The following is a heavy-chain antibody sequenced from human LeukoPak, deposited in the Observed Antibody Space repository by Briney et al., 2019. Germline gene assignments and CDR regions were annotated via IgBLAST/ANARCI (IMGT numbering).Heavy chain of an antibody. CDR1: GYTFTSYG. Sequence: ASVKVSCKASGYTFTSYGISWVRQAPGQGLEWMGWISAYNGNTNYAQKLQGRVTMTTDTSTSTAYMELRSLRSDDTAVYYCARDHRLLTTGTTLLPLVYWGQGTLVTVSS. J-gene: IGHJ4*02. V-gene: IGHV1-18*01. D-gene: IGHD1-1*01. CDR2: ISAYNGNT. CDR3: ARDHRLLTTGTTLLPLVY.